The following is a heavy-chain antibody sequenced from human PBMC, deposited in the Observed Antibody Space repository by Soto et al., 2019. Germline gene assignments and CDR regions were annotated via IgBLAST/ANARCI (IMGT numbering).Heavy chain of an antibody. V-gene: IGHV4-61*01. Sequence: QVQLQESGPGLVKPSETLSLTCTVSGGSVSSGSYYWSWIRQPPGKGLEWIGYIYYSGSTNYNPSLKSRVTISVDTSKNQFSLKLSSETAADTAVYYCAKRIAAAAFDPWGQGTLVTVSS. CDR2: IYYSGST. CDR3: AKRIAAAAFDP. D-gene: IGHD6-13*01. J-gene: IGHJ5*02. CDR1: GGSVSSGSYY.